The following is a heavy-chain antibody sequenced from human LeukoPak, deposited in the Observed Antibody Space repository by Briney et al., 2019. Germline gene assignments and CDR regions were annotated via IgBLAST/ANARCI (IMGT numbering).Heavy chain of an antibody. CDR3: AKEGVPGARYYFDY. CDR2: ISGSGGST. J-gene: IGHJ4*02. Sequence: GGSLRLSCVASGFTFSSYWLSWVRQAPGKGLEWVSAISGSGGSTYYADSVKGRFTISRDNSKNTLYLQINSLRAEDTAVYYCAKEGVPGARYYFDYWGQGTLVTVSS. CDR1: GFTFSSYW. V-gene: IGHV3-23*01. D-gene: IGHD3-10*01.